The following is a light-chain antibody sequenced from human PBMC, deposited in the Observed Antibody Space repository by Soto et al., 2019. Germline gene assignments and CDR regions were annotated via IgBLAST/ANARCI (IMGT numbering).Light chain of an antibody. CDR2: GKN. CDR3: QSYVSSLRVVV. Sequence: QPVLTQPPSVSGAPGQRVTISCTGSSSNIGAGYDVHWYQQLPGTAPKLLIYGKNNRPSGVPDRFSGSKSGTSASLAITGLQAEDAADYYCQSYVSSLRVVVVGGGTKRTVL. J-gene: IGLJ2*01. CDR1: SSNIGAGYD. V-gene: IGLV1-40*01.